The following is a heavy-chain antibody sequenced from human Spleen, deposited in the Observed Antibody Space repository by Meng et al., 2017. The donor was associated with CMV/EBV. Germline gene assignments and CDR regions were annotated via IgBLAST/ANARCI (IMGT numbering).Heavy chain of an antibody. Sequence: GGSLRLSCVASGFTFEDYAMHWVRQVPGKGLEWVSGITYNGDTIGYVDSVKGRFTISKDNARNSVYLQMNSLRAEDTALYYCGKDFGFRVSYFGASDIWGQGTMVTVSS. J-gene: IGHJ3*02. V-gene: IGHV3-9*01. CDR1: GFTFEDYA. D-gene: IGHD3-3*01. CDR2: ITYNGDTI. CDR3: GKDFGFRVSYFGASDI.